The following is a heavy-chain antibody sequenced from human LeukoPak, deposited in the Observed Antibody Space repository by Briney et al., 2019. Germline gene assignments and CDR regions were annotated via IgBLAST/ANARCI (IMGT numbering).Heavy chain of an antibody. Sequence: GASVKVSCKASGYTFTSCGISWVRQAPGQGLEWMEWISAYNGNTNYAQKLQGRVTMTTDTSTSTAYMELRSLRSDDTAVYYCASNNYYDSSGYYSADYWGQGTLVTVSS. CDR3: ASNNYYDSSGYYSADY. CDR1: GYTFTSCG. CDR2: ISAYNGNT. D-gene: IGHD3-22*01. V-gene: IGHV1-18*01. J-gene: IGHJ4*02.